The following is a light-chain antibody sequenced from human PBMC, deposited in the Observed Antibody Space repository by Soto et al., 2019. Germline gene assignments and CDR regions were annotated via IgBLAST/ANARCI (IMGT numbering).Light chain of an antibody. CDR3: QQFGNSPLLT. J-gene: IGKJ4*01. V-gene: IGKV3-20*01. CDR2: GAS. CDR1: QIVSSNY. Sequence: EIVLTQSPDTLSLSPGERATLSCRASQIVSSNYLAWYQQRPGQTPRLLIYGASSRATGVPDRFSRSGSGTDFTLTISRLEPEDFAVYYCQQFGNSPLLTFGGGTKVEIK.